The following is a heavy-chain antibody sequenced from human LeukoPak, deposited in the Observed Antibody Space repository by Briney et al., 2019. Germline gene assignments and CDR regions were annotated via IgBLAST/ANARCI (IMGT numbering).Heavy chain of an antibody. CDR1: GFTFSDSF. Sequence: GGSLRLSCAASGFTFSDSFMSWVREAPGKGLEWVGRSRNKADSYTAEYAASVKGRFTISRDESKNSLYLQISSLETEDTAVYYCATSSWYRLAYWGQGSLVTVSS. D-gene: IGHD6-13*01. J-gene: IGHJ4*02. CDR3: ATSSWYRLAY. V-gene: IGHV3-72*01. CDR2: SRNKADSYTA.